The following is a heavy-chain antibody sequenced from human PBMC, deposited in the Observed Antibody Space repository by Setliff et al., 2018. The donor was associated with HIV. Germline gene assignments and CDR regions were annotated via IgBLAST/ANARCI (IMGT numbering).Heavy chain of an antibody. Sequence: ASVKVSCKTFGYSFTAYQMHWLRQAPGQGLEWMGRINRDNGGIDYAQKFQGRVTVTRDTSINAAYMELRGLRSDDTAVYYCARRADRFDLWGQGTLVTVSS. D-gene: IGHD3-9*01. J-gene: IGHJ5*02. CDR2: INRDNGGI. V-gene: IGHV1-2*06. CDR3: ARRADRFDL. CDR1: GYSFTAYQ.